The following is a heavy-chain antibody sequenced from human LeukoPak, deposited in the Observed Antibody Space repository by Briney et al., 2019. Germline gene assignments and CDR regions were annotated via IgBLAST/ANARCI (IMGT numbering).Heavy chain of an antibody. D-gene: IGHD4-17*01. Sequence: SSETLSLTCTVSGGSVSSGSYYWSWIRQPPGKGLEWIGYIYYSGSTNYNPSLKSRVTISVDTSKNQFSLKLSSVTAADTAVYYCARVQDYGDYVGNNWFDPWGQGTLVTVSS. V-gene: IGHV4-61*01. J-gene: IGHJ5*02. CDR1: GGSVSSGSYY. CDR3: ARVQDYGDYVGNNWFDP. CDR2: IYYSGST.